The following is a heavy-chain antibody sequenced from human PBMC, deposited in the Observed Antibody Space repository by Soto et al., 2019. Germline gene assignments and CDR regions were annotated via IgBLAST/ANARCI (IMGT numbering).Heavy chain of an antibody. CDR3: ARVVALASGDYFDH. Sequence: GGSLRLSCAASGFTFSNYWVSWVRQALGKGLQWVANIMQDGSAKQYVDSVEGRFTISRDNAKNSLYLQMNSLRAEDTAVYYCARVVALASGDYFDHWGQGTLVTVSS. CDR1: GFTFSNYW. D-gene: IGHD4-17*01. V-gene: IGHV3-7*01. J-gene: IGHJ4*02. CDR2: IMQDGSAK.